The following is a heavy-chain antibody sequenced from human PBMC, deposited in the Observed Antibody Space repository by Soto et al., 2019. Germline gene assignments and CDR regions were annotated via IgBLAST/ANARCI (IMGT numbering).Heavy chain of an antibody. CDR2: FDPEDGET. J-gene: IGHJ4*02. V-gene: IGHV1-24*01. D-gene: IGHD3-22*01. Sequence: VASVKVSCKVSGYTLTELSMHWVRQAPGKGLEWMGGFDPEDGETIYAQKFQGRVTMTEDTSTDTAYMELSSLRSEDTAVYYCATELAYYYDSSGYYYDGGLYWGQGTLVTVSS. CDR3: ATELAYYYDSSGYYYDGGLY. CDR1: GYTLTELS.